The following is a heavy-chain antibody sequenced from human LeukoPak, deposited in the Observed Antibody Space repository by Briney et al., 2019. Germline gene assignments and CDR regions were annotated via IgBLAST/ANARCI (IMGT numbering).Heavy chain of an antibody. V-gene: IGHV1-2*06. CDR1: GYTFTGYY. Sequence: GASVKVSCKASGYTFTGYYMHWVRQAPGQGLEWMGRINPNSGGTNYAQKFQGRVTMTRDTSISTAYMELSRLRSDDTAVYYCARGSLRYFDWPNYYYYGMDVRGQGTTVTVSS. J-gene: IGHJ6*02. CDR2: INPNSGGT. D-gene: IGHD3-9*01. CDR3: ARGSLRYFDWPNYYYYGMDV.